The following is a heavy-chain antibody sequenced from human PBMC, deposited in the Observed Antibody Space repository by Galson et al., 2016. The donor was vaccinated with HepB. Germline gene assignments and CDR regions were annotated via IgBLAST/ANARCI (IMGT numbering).Heavy chain of an antibody. J-gene: IGHJ6*02. CDR2: IHDSGNT. V-gene: IGHV4-61*01. D-gene: IGHD3-10*01. CDR1: SDPVTSGTYY. Sequence: SETLSLTCTVSSDPVTSGTYYWSWVRQSPGKGLDWIGYIHDSGNTNYNPSIKSRVTISRDTSKNQFFLELTSVTAADPAVYYCARDGGFYYGMGVWGQGTTVTVAS. CDR3: ARDGGFYYGMGV.